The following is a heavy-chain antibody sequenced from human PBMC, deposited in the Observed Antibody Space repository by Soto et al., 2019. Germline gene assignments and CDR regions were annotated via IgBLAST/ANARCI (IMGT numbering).Heavy chain of an antibody. CDR2: ISSSSSTI. CDR3: ARDSLRFGDPHVSLYYYYYMDV. Sequence: GGSLRLSCAASGFTFSSYSMNWVRQAPGKGLEWVSYISSSSSTIYYADSVKGRFTISSDNAKNSLYLQMNSLRAEDTAVYYCARDSLRFGDPHVSLYYYYYMDVWGKGTTVTVSS. D-gene: IGHD3-10*01. J-gene: IGHJ6*03. CDR1: GFTFSSYS. V-gene: IGHV3-48*01.